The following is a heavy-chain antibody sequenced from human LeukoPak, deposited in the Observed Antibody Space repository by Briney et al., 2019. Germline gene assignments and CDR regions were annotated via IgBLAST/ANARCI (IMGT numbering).Heavy chain of an antibody. J-gene: IGHJ4*02. CDR2: ISPDGGEI. Sequence: PGGSLRLSCAASGFTFSNSWMTWVRQAPGKGLEWVASISPDGGEIHYVASVKGRFTISRDNAKNSLYLQMNSLRAEDTALYYCARAFVEREYGYSLDYWGQGTLVTVSS. CDR3: ARAFVEREYGYSLDY. V-gene: IGHV3-7*03. CDR1: GFTFSNSW. D-gene: IGHD5-18*01.